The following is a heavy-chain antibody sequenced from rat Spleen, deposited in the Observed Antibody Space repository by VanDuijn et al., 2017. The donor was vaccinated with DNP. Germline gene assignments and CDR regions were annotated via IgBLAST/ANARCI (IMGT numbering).Heavy chain of an antibody. J-gene: IGHJ1*01. V-gene: IGHV5-20*01. CDR1: GFTFSDYY. D-gene: IGHD1-11*01. Sequence: EVQLVESGGGFVQPGRSLKLSCAASGFTFSDYYMAWVRQAPTKGLEWVAYIRYDGGSTYYPDSVKGRCTISRDDAESSLYLQMNSLKSEDTATYYCARLGRLRPYWYFDFWGPGTMVTVSS. CDR2: IRYDGGST. CDR3: ARLGRLRPYWYFDF.